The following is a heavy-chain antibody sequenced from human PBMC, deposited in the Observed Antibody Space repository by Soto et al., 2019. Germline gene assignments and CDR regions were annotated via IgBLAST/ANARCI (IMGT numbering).Heavy chain of an antibody. CDR2: VNSGGKIT. D-gene: IGHD2-21*01. CDR3: ARSLWSPYFYYGLDV. V-gene: IGHV3-74*01. J-gene: IGHJ6*02. Sequence: GGSLRLYSSAPGYALLRDRLYLLRQAPGQGLVWVSHVNSGGKITPYADSVRGRFTISRDNSKNTLYLDMHSLTSDDTAVYFCARSLWSPYFYYGLDVWGHGTTVTVSS. CDR1: GYALLRDR.